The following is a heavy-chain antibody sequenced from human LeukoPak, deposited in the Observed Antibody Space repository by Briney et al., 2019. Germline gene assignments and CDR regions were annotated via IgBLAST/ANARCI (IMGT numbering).Heavy chain of an antibody. CDR1: GFTFSGYW. CDR2: IDNDGHGI. V-gene: IGHV3-74*01. D-gene: IGHD3-3*01. J-gene: IGHJ6*03. Sequence: GGSLRLSCVTSGFTFSGYWMHWVRQGPEKGLELVSRIDNDGHGIIYADSVKGRFTTSRDNVKNTLYLQMNSLIVEDTAVYYCAAGGGWDPSFGVVTHIDAWGKGTTVVVS. CDR3: AAGGGWDPSFGVVTHIDA.